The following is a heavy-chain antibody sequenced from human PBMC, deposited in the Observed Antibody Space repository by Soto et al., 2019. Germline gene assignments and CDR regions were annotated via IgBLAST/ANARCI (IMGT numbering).Heavy chain of an antibody. CDR3: AKDVVTYCGGDCYFDY. CDR1: GFTFSSYA. V-gene: IGHV3-23*01. Sequence: GGSLRLSCAASGFTFSSYAMSWVRQAPGKGLEWVSAISGSGGSTYYADSVKGRFTISRDNSKNTLYLQMNSLRAEDTAVYYCAKDVVTYCGGDCYFDYWGQGTLVTVSS. J-gene: IGHJ4*02. D-gene: IGHD2-21*01. CDR2: ISGSGGST.